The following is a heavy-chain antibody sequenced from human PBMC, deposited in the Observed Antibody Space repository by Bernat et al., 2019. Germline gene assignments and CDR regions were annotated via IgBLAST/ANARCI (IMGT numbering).Heavy chain of an antibody. Sequence: EVQLLESGGALVQPGGSLRLSCAASGFTFSNYAMSWVRQAPGKGLDWVSAVSGSGGSTYYADSVKGRFTISRDNSKNTLYLQMKNLRAEDTAVYYYSKGYGGGGTGYVFDIWGQGTMVTVSS. J-gene: IGHJ3*02. V-gene: IGHV3-23*01. CDR3: SKGYGGGGTGYVFDI. CDR1: GFTFSNYA. CDR2: VSGSGGST. D-gene: IGHD2-15*01.